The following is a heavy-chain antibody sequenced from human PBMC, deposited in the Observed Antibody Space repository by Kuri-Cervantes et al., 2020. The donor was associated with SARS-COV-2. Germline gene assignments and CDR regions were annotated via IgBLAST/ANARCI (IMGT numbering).Heavy chain of an antibody. CDR3: ARTLPRKRFLEWLPPGHYYYYMDV. Sequence: SETLSLTCTVSGDSINSGSHYWHWIRQPAGKGLEWIGYIYTSGTTKYNPSLKSRVTMSLDSSSNQVSLSLSSVTAADTAVYYCARTLPRKRFLEWLPPGHYYYYMDVWGKGTTVTVSS. CDR2: IYTSGTT. V-gene: IGHV4-61*09. D-gene: IGHD3-3*01. J-gene: IGHJ6*03. CDR1: GDSINSGSHY.